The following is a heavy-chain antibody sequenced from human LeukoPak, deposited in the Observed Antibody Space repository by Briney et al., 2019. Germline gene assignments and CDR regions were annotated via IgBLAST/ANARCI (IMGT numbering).Heavy chain of an antibody. D-gene: IGHD6-13*01. V-gene: IGHV3-74*01. Sequence: GGSLRLSCAASGFTFSSYWMHGVRQVPGKGLVWVSRVNGDGSSTTYADSVKGRFTISRDNAKNTLFLQMNSRRAEDTAVYYCARVQYTSTWFIDYWGQGTLVTVSS. CDR1: GFTFSSYW. J-gene: IGHJ4*02. CDR3: ARVQYTSTWFIDY. CDR2: VNGDGSST.